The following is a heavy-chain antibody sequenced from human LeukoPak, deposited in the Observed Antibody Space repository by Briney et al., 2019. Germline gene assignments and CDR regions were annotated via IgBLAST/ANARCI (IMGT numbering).Heavy chain of an antibody. V-gene: IGHV3-9*01. J-gene: IGHJ4*02. CDR2: ISWNSNNI. CDR1: GFTFDDYA. CDR3: AKDIRVRGSGSYYKALWDY. Sequence: PGRSLRLSCAASGFTFDDYAMHWVRQAPGKGLEWVSGISWNSNNIDYADSVKGRFTISRDNAKNSLYLQMNSLRAEDTALYYCAKDIRVRGSGSYYKALWDYWGQGTLVTVSS. D-gene: IGHD3-10*01.